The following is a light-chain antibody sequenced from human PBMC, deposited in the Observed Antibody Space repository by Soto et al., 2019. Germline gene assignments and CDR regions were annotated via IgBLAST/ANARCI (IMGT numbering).Light chain of an antibody. V-gene: IGKV3-20*01. CDR2: GAS. CDR3: QQYGSSHTWT. Sequence: ESVLTQSPGTLSLSPGERATLSCRASQSVSSNYLAWYQQKPGQATRLLIYGASTRATGSPDRFSGSGSGTDFTLTISRLEHEDSAVYYCQQYGSSHTWTFGQGTKVEIK. CDR1: QSVSSNY. J-gene: IGKJ1*01.